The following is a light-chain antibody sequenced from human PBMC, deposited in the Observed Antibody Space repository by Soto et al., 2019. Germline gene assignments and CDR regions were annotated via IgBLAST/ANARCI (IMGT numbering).Light chain of an antibody. CDR2: WAS. Sequence: DIVMTQSPDSLAVSLGERATINCKSSQSVLYSPNNKNYLAWYQQKPGQPPKLLIYWASNRESGVPDRFSGSASGTDFTRTITSLQAEDGAFYYCQQYHSAPQSFGQATKVEIK. V-gene: IGKV4-1*01. CDR3: QQYHSAPQS. J-gene: IGKJ1*01. CDR1: QSVLYSPNNKNY.